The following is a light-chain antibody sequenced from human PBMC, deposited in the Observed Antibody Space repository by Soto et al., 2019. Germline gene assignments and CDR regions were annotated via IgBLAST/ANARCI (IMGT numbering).Light chain of an antibody. V-gene: IGLV2-8*01. CDR2: EVN. CDR3: SSYAGNNILL. CDR1: SSDVGGYKY. J-gene: IGLJ2*01. Sequence: QSALTQPPSASGSPGQSVTISCTGSSSDVGGYKYVSWYQHHPGKAPKLMIYEVNKRPSGVPDRFSGSKSDNTASLTVSGLQAEDEADYYCSSYAGNNILLIGGGTKVTVL.